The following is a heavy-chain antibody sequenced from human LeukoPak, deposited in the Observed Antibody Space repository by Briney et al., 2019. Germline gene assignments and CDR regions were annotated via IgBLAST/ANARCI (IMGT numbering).Heavy chain of an antibody. CDR2: IYASGST. V-gene: IGHV4-4*07. J-gene: IGHJ4*02. CDR1: GGSISSYY. D-gene: IGHD6-13*01. Sequence: PSETLSLTCTVSGGSISSYYWSWIRQPAGKGLEWIGRIYASGSTNYNPSLEGRVTISVDTSKNQFSLRLSSVTAADTAVYYCARDSYSSSWYFDYWGQGTLVTVSS. CDR3: ARDSYSSSWYFDY.